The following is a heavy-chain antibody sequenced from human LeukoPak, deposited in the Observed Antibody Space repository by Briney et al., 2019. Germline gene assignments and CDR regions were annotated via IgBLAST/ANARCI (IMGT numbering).Heavy chain of an antibody. V-gene: IGHV1-18*01. J-gene: IGHJ4*02. CDR2: ISAYNGNT. CDR3: ARDSCSGGSCYIDY. Sequence: GASVKVSCKASGYTFTSYGISWVRQPPGQGLEWMGWISAYNGNTNYAQKFQGRVTMTTDTSTSTAYMELRSLRSDDTAVYYCARDSCSGGSCYIDYWGQGTLVTVSS. D-gene: IGHD2-15*01. CDR1: GYTFTSYG.